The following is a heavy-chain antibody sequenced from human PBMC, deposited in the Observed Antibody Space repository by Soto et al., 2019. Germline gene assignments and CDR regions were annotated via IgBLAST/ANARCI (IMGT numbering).Heavy chain of an antibody. CDR1: GDSISRIDYY. V-gene: IGHV4-31*03. CDR2: IYFRGNT. D-gene: IGHD3-22*01. CDR3: AREGGSYDSGGYLIRGAFDI. Sequence: QVQLQESGPGLVKPSQTLSLTCSVSGDSISRIDYYWTWIRQHPEKGLEWIGNIYFRGNTYYSPSLESRRTISVDTSKNQFSLKLRSVTAADTAVYYCAREGGSYDSGGYLIRGAFDIWGQGPMVTVSS. J-gene: IGHJ3*02.